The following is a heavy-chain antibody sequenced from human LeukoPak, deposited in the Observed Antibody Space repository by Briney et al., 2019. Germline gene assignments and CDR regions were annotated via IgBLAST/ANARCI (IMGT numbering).Heavy chain of an antibody. CDR3: AELGITMIGGV. J-gene: IGHJ6*04. CDR2: ISSTSTYI. V-gene: IGHV3-21*01. Sequence: SGGSLRLSCAASGFTFSSYAMHWVRQAPGKGLEWVSSISSTSTYIDYADSVKGRFTISRDNAKNSLFLQMDSLRAEDTAVYYCAELGITMIGGVWGKGTTVTISS. CDR1: GFTFSSYA. D-gene: IGHD3-10*02.